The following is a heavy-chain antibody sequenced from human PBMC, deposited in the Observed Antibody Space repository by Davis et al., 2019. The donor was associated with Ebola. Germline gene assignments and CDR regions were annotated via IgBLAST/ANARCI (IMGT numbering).Heavy chain of an antibody. CDR1: GFTFSSYW. CDR3: ARDGGGDYYDSSGYYYDY. Sequence: GESLKISCAASGFTFSSYWMSWVRQAPGKGLEWVANIKQDGSEKYYVDSVKGRFTISRDNAKNSLYLQMNSLRDEDTAVYYCARDGGGDYYDSSGYYYDYWGQGTLVTVSS. D-gene: IGHD3-22*01. CDR2: IKQDGSEK. J-gene: IGHJ4*02. V-gene: IGHV3-7*01.